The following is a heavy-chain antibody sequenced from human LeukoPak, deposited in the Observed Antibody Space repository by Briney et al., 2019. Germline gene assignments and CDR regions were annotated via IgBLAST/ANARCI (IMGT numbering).Heavy chain of an antibody. J-gene: IGHJ4*02. CDR1: GFTVSSNY. CDR3: ARGLRDSSGYYDY. Sequence: GGSLRLSCAASGFTVSSNYMSWVRQAPGKGLEWVSVIYSGGSTYYADSVKGRFTISRGNSKNTLYLQMNSLRAEDTAVYYCARGLRDSSGYYDYWGQGTLVTVSS. V-gene: IGHV3-66*01. D-gene: IGHD3-22*01. CDR2: IYSGGST.